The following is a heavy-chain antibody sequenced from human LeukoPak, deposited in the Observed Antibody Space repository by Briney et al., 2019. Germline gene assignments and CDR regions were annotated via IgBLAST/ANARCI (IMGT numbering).Heavy chain of an antibody. D-gene: IGHD6-13*01. CDR3: ARKGTIAPTGASHFDY. CDR1: GGSISTSITPTY. CDR2: IHYSGTT. Sequence: NASETLSLTCTVSGGSISTSITPTYWNWVRQPPGKGLEWIGSIHYSGTTYYNPSLESRATISVDTSKNQFSVKLTSVTAADTAVYYCARKGTIAPTGASHFDYWGRGTLVTVSS. V-gene: IGHV4-39*01. J-gene: IGHJ4*02.